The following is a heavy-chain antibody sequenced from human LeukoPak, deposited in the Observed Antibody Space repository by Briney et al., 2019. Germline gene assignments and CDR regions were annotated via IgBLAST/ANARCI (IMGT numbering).Heavy chain of an antibody. Sequence: GGSLKLSCAASGFIFTNYAMSWVRQAPGKGLEWVSSLSSTGFSTYYADSVKGRLTISRDNSKNTLFLQMNSLRVEDTAVYFCARGAGVFDYWGQGTLVTVSS. J-gene: IGHJ4*02. D-gene: IGHD3-10*01. CDR1: GFIFTNYA. V-gene: IGHV3-23*01. CDR2: LSSTGFST. CDR3: ARGAGVFDY.